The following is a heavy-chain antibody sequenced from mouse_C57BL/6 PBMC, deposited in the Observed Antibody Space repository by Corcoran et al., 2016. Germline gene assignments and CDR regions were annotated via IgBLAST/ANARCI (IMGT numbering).Heavy chain of an antibody. V-gene: IGHV1-26*01. CDR1: GYTFTDYY. Sequence: EVQLQQSGPELVKPGASVKISCKASGYTFTDYYMNWVKQSHGKSLEWIGDINPNNGGTSYNQKFKGKATLTVDKSSSTAYMELRSLTSEDSAVYYCARSELPYFDYWGQGTTLTVSS. J-gene: IGHJ2*01. CDR3: ARSELPYFDY. D-gene: IGHD2-1*01. CDR2: INPNNGGT.